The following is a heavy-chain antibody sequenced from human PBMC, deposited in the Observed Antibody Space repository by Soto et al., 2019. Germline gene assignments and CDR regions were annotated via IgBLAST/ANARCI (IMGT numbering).Heavy chain of an antibody. Sequence: PGGSLRLSCAASGFTFSSYGMHWVRQAPGKGLEWVAVIWYDGSNKYYADSVKGRFTISRDNSKNTLYLQMNSLRAEDTAVYYCAREKYDFWSGPVYGMDVWGQGTTVTVSS. CDR3: AREKYDFWSGPVYGMDV. D-gene: IGHD3-3*01. J-gene: IGHJ6*02. CDR1: GFTFSSYG. CDR2: IWYDGSNK. V-gene: IGHV3-33*01.